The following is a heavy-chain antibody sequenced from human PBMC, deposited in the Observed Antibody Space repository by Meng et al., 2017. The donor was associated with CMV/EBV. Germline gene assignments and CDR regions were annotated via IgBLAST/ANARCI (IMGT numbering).Heavy chain of an antibody. V-gene: IGHV3-48*03. D-gene: IGHD4-17*01. CDR1: GFTCSSYE. Sequence: GGSLRLSCAASGFTCSSYEMNWVRQAPGKGLEWVSYISSSGGTIYYADSVKGRFTISRDNAKNSLYLQMNSLRAEDTAVYYCARRNTVTQNDYWGQGTLVTVSS. CDR3: ARRNTVTQNDY. CDR2: ISSSGGTI. J-gene: IGHJ4*02.